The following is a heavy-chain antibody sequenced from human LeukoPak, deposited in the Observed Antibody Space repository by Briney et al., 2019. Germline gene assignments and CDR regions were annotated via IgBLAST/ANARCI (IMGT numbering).Heavy chain of an antibody. CDR2: IRYDGGNK. CDR1: GFTFSSYG. CDR3: AKDLGPYSSSSFDY. Sequence: PGGSPRLSCAASGFTFSSYGMHWVRQAPGKGLEWVAFIRYDGGNKYYVDSVKGRFTISRDNSKNTLYLQMNSLRAEDTAVYYCAKDLGPYSSSSFDYWGQGTLVTVSS. V-gene: IGHV3-30*02. J-gene: IGHJ4*02. D-gene: IGHD6-6*01.